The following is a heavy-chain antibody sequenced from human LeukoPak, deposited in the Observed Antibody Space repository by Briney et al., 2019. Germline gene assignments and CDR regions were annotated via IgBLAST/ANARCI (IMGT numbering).Heavy chain of an antibody. CDR2: ISAYNGNT. V-gene: IGHV1-18*01. CDR1: GYTFTSYD. Sequence: ASVKVSCKASGYTFTSYDIHWVRQATGQGLEWMGWISAYNGNTNYAQKLQGRVTMTTDTSTSTAYMELRSLRSDDTAVYYCAREVSGWYFDYWGQGTLVTVSS. D-gene: IGHD6-19*01. CDR3: AREVSGWYFDY. J-gene: IGHJ4*02.